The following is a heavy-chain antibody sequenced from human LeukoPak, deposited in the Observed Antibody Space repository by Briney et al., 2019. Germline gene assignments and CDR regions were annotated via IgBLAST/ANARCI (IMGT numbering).Heavy chain of an antibody. CDR1: GYTFTSYA. D-gene: IGHD4-17*01. Sequence: GASVKVSCKASGYTFTSYAMHWVRQAPGQRLEWMGWINAGNGNTKYSQKFQGRVTITRDTSASTAYMELSSLRFEDTAVYYCATRRYGDYGGLDYWGQGTLVTVSS. J-gene: IGHJ4*02. CDR3: ATRRYGDYGGLDY. CDR2: INAGNGNT. V-gene: IGHV1-3*01.